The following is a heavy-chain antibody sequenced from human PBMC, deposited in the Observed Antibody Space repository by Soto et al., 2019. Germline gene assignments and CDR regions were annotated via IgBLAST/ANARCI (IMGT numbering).Heavy chain of an antibody. CDR1: GFTFSIYT. CDR2: ITSSSTYI. CDR3: ARDNSGGLHDAFDI. D-gene: IGHD1-26*01. V-gene: IGHV3-21*01. J-gene: IGHJ3*02. Sequence: EVQLVESGGGLVKPGGPLRLSCAGSGFTFSIYTFHWVRQAPGKGLEWVSSITSSSTYIYYADSVKGRFTISRDNAKSSVSLQLNSLRGEDTAVYYCARDNSGGLHDAFDIWGQGTMVSVS.